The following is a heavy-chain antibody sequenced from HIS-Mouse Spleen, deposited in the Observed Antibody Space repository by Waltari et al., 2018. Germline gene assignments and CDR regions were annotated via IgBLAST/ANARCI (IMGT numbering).Heavy chain of an antibody. D-gene: IGHD3-3*01. J-gene: IGHJ4*02. CDR2: MNHKSGKT. Sequence: QVQLVQSGAEVKKPGASVKVSCKASGYTFTSYDINWVRQATGQGLEWMGWMNHKSGKTGYAQKFQGRVTMTRKTSISTAYMELSSLRSEDTAVYYCARVYYDFWSGYYYWGQGTLVTVSS. V-gene: IGHV1-8*01. CDR1: GYTFTSYD. CDR3: ARVYYDFWSGYYY.